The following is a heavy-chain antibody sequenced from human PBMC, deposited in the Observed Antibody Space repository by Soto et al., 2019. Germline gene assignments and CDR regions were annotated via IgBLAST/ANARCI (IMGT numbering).Heavy chain of an antibody. CDR3: ARDLVAILVPAAPLDP. CDR2: ISAYNGNT. CDR1: GYTFTGDG. J-gene: IGHJ5*02. D-gene: IGHD2-2*01. Sequence: ASVKVSCKASGYTFTGDGISWVRQAPGQGLEWMGWISAYNGNTNYAQKLQGRVTMTTDTSTSTAYMELRSLRSDDTAVYYCARDLVAILVPAAPLDPWGQGTLVTVSS. V-gene: IGHV1-18*01.